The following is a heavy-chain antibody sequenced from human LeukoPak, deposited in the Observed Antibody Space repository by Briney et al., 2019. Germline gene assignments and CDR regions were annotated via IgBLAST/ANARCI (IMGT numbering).Heavy chain of an antibody. J-gene: IGHJ4*02. V-gene: IGHV4-59*01. CDR1: GGSISSYY. CDR2: IYYSGST. Sequence: SETLSLTCTVSGGSISSYYWSWIRQPPGKGLEWIGYIYYSGSTNYNPSLKSRVTISVDTSKNQFSLKLSSVTAADTAVYYYASSSGAMVRGVAYFDYWGQGTLVTVSS. CDR3: ASSSGAMVRGVAYFDY. D-gene: IGHD3-10*01.